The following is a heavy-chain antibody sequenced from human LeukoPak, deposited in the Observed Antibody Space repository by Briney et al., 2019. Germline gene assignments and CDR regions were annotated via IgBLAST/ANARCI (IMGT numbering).Heavy chain of an antibody. CDR3: AREQRGRRYFDY. J-gene: IGHJ4*02. Sequence: SGGSLRSYYWSWIRQPPGKGLEWMGYIYYSGSTNYNPSLKSRVTISVDTSKNQFSLKLNSVTAADTAIYYCAREQRGRRYFDYWGQGTLVTVSS. V-gene: IGHV4-59*01. D-gene: IGHD3-16*02. CDR2: IYYSGST. CDR1: GGSLRSYY.